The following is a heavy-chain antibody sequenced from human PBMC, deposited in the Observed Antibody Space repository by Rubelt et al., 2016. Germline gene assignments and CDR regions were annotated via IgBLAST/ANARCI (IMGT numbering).Heavy chain of an antibody. CDR1: GASITSYY. Sequence: QVQLQESGPGLVKPSDTLSLTCTVSGASITSYYWSWVRQPPGKGLEYVATIYHTGSTYSKPSLRSRVTISGDTSKNQFSLRMTSVTAADTAVYYCVRQKGGLMDYWGQGTLVTVSS. CDR3: VRQKGGLMDY. J-gene: IGHJ4*02. CDR2: IYHTGST. V-gene: IGHV4-59*08. D-gene: IGHD3-16*01.